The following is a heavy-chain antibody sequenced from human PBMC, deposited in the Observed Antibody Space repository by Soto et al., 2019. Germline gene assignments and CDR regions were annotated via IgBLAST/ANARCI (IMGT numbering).Heavy chain of an antibody. V-gene: IGHV4-59*01. Sequence: SETLSLTCTISGDSINNYFWNWIRQTPGKGLEWIGYISYSGSTSYNPSLQSRVTLSSDTSKNHFSLKLSSVTAADTAVYYCARARQRDTGRGLDVWGQGTAVTGSS. CDR2: ISYSGST. CDR1: GDSINNYF. CDR3: ARARQRDTGRGLDV. D-gene: IGHD5-18*01. J-gene: IGHJ6*02.